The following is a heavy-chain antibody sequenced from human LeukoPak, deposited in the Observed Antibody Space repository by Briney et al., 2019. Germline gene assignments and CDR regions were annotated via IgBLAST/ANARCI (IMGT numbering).Heavy chain of an antibody. D-gene: IGHD2-2*03. J-gene: IGHJ6*03. CDR3: ARDGYCSSTSCWVYYYYMDV. CDR1: GFTFTPYW. Sequence: PGGSLRLSCAASGFTFTPYWMTWVRQAPGKGLEWVSSISSSSSYIYYADSVKGRFTISRDNAKNSLYLQMNSLRAEDTAVYYCARDGYCSSTSCWVYYYYMDVWGKGTTVTVSS. V-gene: IGHV3-21*01. CDR2: ISSSSSYI.